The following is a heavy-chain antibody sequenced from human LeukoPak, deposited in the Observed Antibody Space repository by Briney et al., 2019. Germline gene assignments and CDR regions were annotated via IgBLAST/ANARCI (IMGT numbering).Heavy chain of an antibody. Sequence: PSETLSLTCAVYGGSFSGYYWSWIRQPPGKGLEWIGEINHSGSTNYNPSLKSRVTISVDTSKNQFSLKLSSVTAADTAVYYCARGWRVRGVIRKKDPAFDYWGQGTLVTVSS. V-gene: IGHV4-34*01. J-gene: IGHJ4*02. CDR3: ARGWRVRGVIRKKDPAFDY. D-gene: IGHD3-10*01. CDR2: INHSGST. CDR1: GGSFSGYY.